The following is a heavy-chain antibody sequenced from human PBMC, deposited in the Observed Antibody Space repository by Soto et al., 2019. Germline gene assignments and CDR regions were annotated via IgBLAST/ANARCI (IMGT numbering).Heavy chain of an antibody. V-gene: IGHV4-34*01. CDR1: GGSFSGYY. CDR3: ERGGYQMTTIGYYYYYMDV. Sequence: PSETLSLTCAVYGGSFSGYYWSWIRQPPGKGLEWIGEINHSGSTKYNPSLKSRVTISVDTSKNQFSLKLSSVTAADTAVYYCERGGYQMTTIGYYYYYMDVWGKGTTVTVSS. J-gene: IGHJ6*03. CDR2: INHSGST. D-gene: IGHD4-17*01.